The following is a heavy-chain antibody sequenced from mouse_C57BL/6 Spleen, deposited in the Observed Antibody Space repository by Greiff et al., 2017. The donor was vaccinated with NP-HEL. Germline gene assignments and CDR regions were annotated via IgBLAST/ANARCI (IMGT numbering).Heavy chain of an antibody. Sequence: QVQLQQSGPGLVQPSQSLSITCTVSGFSLTSYGVHWVRQSPGKGLEWLGVIWRGGSTDYNAAFMSRLSITKDNSKSQVFFKMNSLQADYTAIYYCAKGGSSYENYYAMDYWGQGTSVTVSS. CDR3: AKGGSSYENYYAMDY. D-gene: IGHD1-1*01. V-gene: IGHV2-5*01. CDR1: GFSLTSYG. J-gene: IGHJ4*01. CDR2: IWRGGST.